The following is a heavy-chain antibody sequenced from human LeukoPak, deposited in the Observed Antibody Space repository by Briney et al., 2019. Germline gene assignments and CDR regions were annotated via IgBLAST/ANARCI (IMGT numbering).Heavy chain of an antibody. D-gene: IGHD6-13*01. J-gene: IGHJ4*02. V-gene: IGHV4-61*02. CDR3: ARGARYTTIWYSHDY. Sequence: SQTLSLTCTVSGGSISSGSYYWSWIRQPAGKGLEWIGRIYTSGSTNYNPSLKSRVTISVDTSKNQFSLKLSSVTAADTAVYYCARGARYTTIWYSHDYWGQGTLVTVSS. CDR2: IYTSGST. CDR1: GGSISSGSYY.